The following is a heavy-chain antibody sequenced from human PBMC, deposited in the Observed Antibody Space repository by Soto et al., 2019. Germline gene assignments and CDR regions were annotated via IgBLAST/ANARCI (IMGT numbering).Heavy chain of an antibody. D-gene: IGHD2-15*01. Sequence: SQTLSLTCAISGDSVSSNSAAWNWIRQSPSRGLEWLGRTYYRSKWYNDYAVSVKSRITINPDTSKNQFSLQLNSVTPEDTAVYYCARDPGGYCSGGSCYYNNWFDPWGQGTLVTVSS. J-gene: IGHJ5*02. V-gene: IGHV6-1*01. CDR1: GDSVSSNSAA. CDR3: ARDPGGYCSGGSCYYNNWFDP. CDR2: TYYRSKWYN.